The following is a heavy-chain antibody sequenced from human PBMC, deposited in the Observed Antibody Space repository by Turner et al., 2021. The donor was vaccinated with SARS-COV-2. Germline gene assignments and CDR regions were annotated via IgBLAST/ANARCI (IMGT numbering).Heavy chain of an antibody. CDR3: AKQLGLYSNPMYYFDY. D-gene: IGHD4-4*01. Sequence: QVQLVESGGGVFQPGRSLSLACAASGFTFSSYGMQWVRQAPGKGLEWVAVISYDGSNKYYGDSVKGRFTISRDNSKNTLYLQMNSLRAEDTAVYYCAKQLGLYSNPMYYFDYWGQGTLVTVSS. V-gene: IGHV3-30*18. CDR1: GFTFSSYG. J-gene: IGHJ4*02. CDR2: ISYDGSNK.